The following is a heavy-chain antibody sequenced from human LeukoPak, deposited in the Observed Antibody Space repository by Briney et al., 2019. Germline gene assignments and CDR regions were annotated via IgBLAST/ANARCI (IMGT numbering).Heavy chain of an antibody. CDR3: ARGYFDWSPGDYGMDV. V-gene: IGHV3-7*01. CDR2: IKQDGSEK. Sequence: GGSLRLSCAASGFTFSSYWMSWVRQAPGKGLEWVADIKQDGSEKYYVDSVKGRFTISRDNAKNSLYLQMNSLRAEDTAVYYCARGYFDWSPGDYGMDVWGQGTTVTVS. D-gene: IGHD3-9*01. CDR1: GFTFSSYW. J-gene: IGHJ6*02.